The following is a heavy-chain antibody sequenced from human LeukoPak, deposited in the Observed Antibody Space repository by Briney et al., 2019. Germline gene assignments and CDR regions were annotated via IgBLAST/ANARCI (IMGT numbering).Heavy chain of an antibody. CDR2: IHHSTST. CDR1: GGSISSYY. D-gene: IGHD6-19*01. CDR3: ARHSGGIAVAGMNY. V-gene: IGHV4-59*08. J-gene: IGHJ4*02. Sequence: SETLSLTCTVSGGSISSYYWSWIRQPPGKGLEWIGHIHHSTSTNYNPSLKSRVTISVDTSKNQYSLKLSSVTAADTAVYYCARHSGGIAVAGMNYWGQGTLVTVSS.